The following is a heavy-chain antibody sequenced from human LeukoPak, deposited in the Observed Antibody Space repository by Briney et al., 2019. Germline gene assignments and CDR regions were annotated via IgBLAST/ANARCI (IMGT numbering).Heavy chain of an antibody. V-gene: IGHV1-2*02. J-gene: IGHJ3*02. Sequence: ASVKVSCKASGYTFTGYYMHWVRQAPGQGLEWMGWINPNSGGTNYAQKFQGRVTMTRDTSISTVYMELSSLRSEDTAVYYCAKVLGATRRHDAFDIWGQGTMVTVSS. CDR1: GYTFTGYY. CDR2: INPNSGGT. CDR3: AKVLGATRRHDAFDI. D-gene: IGHD1-26*01.